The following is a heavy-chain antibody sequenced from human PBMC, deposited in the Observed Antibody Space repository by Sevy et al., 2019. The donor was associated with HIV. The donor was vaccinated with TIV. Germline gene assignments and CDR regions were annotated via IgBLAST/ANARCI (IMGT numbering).Heavy chain of an antibody. V-gene: IGHV5-51*01. CDR3: ARQWYSSSWYFGWFDP. Sequence: GESLKISCKGSGYSFTSYWIGWVRQMPGKGLEWMGIIYPGDSDTRYSPSFQGQVTISADKSISTAYLQWSSLKASDTAMYYCARQWYSSSWYFGWFDPWGQGTLVTVSS. D-gene: IGHD6-13*01. CDR1: GYSFTSYW. J-gene: IGHJ5*02. CDR2: IYPGDSDT.